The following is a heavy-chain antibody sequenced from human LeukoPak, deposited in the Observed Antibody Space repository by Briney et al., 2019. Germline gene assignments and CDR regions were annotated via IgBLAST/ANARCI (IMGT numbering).Heavy chain of an antibody. CDR1: GFTFSSYA. CDR2: ISSNGGST. CDR3: VKDPTYYYGSGSSYFDY. Sequence: GGSLTLSCSASGFTFSSYAMHWVRQAPGKGPEYVSAISSNGGSTYYADSVKGRFTISRDNSKNTLYLQMSSLRAEDTAVYYCVKDPTYYYGSGSSYFDYWGQGTLVTVSS. J-gene: IGHJ4*02. D-gene: IGHD3-10*01. V-gene: IGHV3-64D*06.